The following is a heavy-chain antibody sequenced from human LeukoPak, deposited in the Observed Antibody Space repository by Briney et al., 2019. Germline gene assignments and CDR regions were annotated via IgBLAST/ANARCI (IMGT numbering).Heavy chain of an antibody. CDR1: GGSISSRSYY. D-gene: IGHD2-8*01. V-gene: IGHV4-39*02. Sequence: PSETLSLICSVSGGSISSRSYYWSWLRQPRGKGLEWIATIYHSGSTYYSASLKSRLPISVDKSNTHFSLKLSSVTAADTAMYYCARYTGVNGYYFYYCGQGTLVTVSS. J-gene: IGHJ4*02. CDR2: IYHSGST. CDR3: ARYTGVNGYYFYY.